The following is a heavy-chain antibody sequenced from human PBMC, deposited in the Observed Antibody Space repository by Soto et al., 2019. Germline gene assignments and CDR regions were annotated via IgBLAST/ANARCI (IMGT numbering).Heavy chain of an antibody. V-gene: IGHV1-3*01. Sequence: ASVKVSCKASGYTFTSYTMHWVRQAPGQRLEWMGWINAGNGNTKYSQKFQGRVTITRDTSASTAYMELSSLRSEDTAVYYCASSESCYDLNYYYGMYGWGQGTTVTVSS. CDR1: GYTFTSYT. D-gene: IGHD5-12*01. CDR3: ASSESCYDLNYYYGMYG. J-gene: IGHJ6*02. CDR2: INAGNGNT.